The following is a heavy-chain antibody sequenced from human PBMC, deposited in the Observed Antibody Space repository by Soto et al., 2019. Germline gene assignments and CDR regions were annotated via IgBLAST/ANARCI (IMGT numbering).Heavy chain of an antibody. CDR2: IYSGGSI. V-gene: IGHV4-30-4*01. CDR1: GGSISNVNDC. D-gene: IGHD7-27*01. CDR3: ARGPSGDKVDY. Sequence: QVQLQESGPGLVKPSQTLSLTCIVSGGSISNVNDCWSWIRQRPDKGLEWIGHIYSGGSIYNNPSLTSRVTILVDRSKNQCSLQLSSVRAADTAVYYCARGPSGDKVDYWGQGTLVTVSS. J-gene: IGHJ4*02.